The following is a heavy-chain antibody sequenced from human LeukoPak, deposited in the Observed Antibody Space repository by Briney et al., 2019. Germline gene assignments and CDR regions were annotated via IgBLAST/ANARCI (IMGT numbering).Heavy chain of an antibody. Sequence: SVKVSCKASGDTFSSYAISWVRQAPGQGLEWMGGIIPIFGTANYAQKFQGRVTITADESTSTAYMELSSLRSEDTAVYYCARVGYCSSTSCLNHFDYWGQGTLVTVSS. J-gene: IGHJ4*02. CDR2: IIPIFGTA. V-gene: IGHV1-69*13. D-gene: IGHD2-2*01. CDR1: GDTFSSYA. CDR3: ARVGYCSSTSCLNHFDY.